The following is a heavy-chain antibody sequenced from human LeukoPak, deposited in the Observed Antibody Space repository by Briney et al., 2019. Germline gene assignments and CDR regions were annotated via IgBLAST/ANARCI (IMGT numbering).Heavy chain of an antibody. CDR2: INAGNGNT. Sequence: ASVKVSCKASGYTFTSYAMHWVRQAPGQRLEWMGWINAGNGNTNYAQKLQGRVTMTTDTSTSTAYMELRSLRSDDTAVYYCARGMLERSYYYYMDVWGKGTTVTVSS. CDR1: GYTFTSYA. V-gene: IGHV1-3*01. D-gene: IGHD2-8*01. J-gene: IGHJ6*03. CDR3: ARGMLERSYYYYMDV.